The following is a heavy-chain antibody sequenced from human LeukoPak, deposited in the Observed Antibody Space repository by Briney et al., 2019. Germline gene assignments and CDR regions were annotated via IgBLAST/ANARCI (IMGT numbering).Heavy chain of an antibody. D-gene: IGHD3-10*01. CDR2: MNPNSGNT. CDR3: ARGATMVRGVIPNWFDP. J-gene: IGHJ5*02. Sequence: ASVKVSCKASGYTFISYDINWVRQATGQGLEWMGWMNPNSGNTGYAQKFQGRVTMTRNTSISTAYMELSSLRSEDTAVYYCARGATMVRGVIPNWFDPWGQGTLVTVSS. CDR1: GYTFISYD. V-gene: IGHV1-8*01.